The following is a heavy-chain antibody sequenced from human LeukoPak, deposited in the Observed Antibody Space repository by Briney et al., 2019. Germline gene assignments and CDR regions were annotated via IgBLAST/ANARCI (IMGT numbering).Heavy chain of an antibody. D-gene: IGHD2-15*01. CDR2: FYTSGTT. Sequence: SQTLSLTCTVSARSISSGSYYCCWIRQPGGKGLEWIGRFYTSGTTNYNPSLKSRVTISVAPSKHQFSLKLSSVTAADTAVYYCARSPCSGGSCYSRLYFDYWGQGTLVTVSS. CDR3: ARSPCSGGSCYSRLYFDY. CDR1: ARSISSGSYY. J-gene: IGHJ4*02. V-gene: IGHV4-61*02.